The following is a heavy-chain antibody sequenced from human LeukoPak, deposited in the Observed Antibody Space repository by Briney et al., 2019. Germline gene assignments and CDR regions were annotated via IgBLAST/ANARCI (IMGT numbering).Heavy chain of an antibody. J-gene: IGHJ3*02. Sequence: GGSLRLSCAASGFTFSSYWMHWVRHARGKGLVWVSRIYSDGISTTYADSVKGRFTISRDNAKNSLYLQMNSLRAEDTAVYYCAREGGYSSSWYRDAFDIWGQGTMVTVSS. D-gene: IGHD6-13*01. CDR3: AREGGYSSSWYRDAFDI. V-gene: IGHV3-74*01. CDR2: IYSDGIST. CDR1: GFTFSSYW.